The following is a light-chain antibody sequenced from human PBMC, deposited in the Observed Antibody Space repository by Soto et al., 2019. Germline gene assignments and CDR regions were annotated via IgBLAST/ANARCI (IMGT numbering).Light chain of an antibody. Sequence: EISMTQFPAILSASPGGGATLSCRAAQDVTTNFAWYQLSRGQPPRLLIYDISTRATGVPARFSGSGSGTEFTLPISGLQSEDFALYFCQQYNNWPFSFGPGTRLEIK. CDR1: QDVTTN. V-gene: IGKV3-15*01. J-gene: IGKJ5*01. CDR3: QQYNNWPFS. CDR2: DIS.